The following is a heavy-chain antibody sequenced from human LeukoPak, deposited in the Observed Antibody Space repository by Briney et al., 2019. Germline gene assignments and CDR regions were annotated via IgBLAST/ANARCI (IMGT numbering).Heavy chain of an antibody. V-gene: IGHV3-9*01. J-gene: IGHJ3*02. CDR2: INWNSGSI. Sequence: GGSLRLSCAASGFTFSSYAMSWARQAPGKGLEWVSGINWNSGSIGYADSVKGRFTISRDNAKNSLSLQMNSLRAEDTALYYCAKGGGWNQHDAFDIWGQGTMVSVSS. CDR3: AKGGGWNQHDAFDI. CDR1: GFTFSSYA. D-gene: IGHD6-19*01.